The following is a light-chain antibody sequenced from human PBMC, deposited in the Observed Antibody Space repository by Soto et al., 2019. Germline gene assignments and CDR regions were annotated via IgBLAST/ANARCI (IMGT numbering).Light chain of an antibody. CDR1: SSNIGSNT. J-gene: IGLJ3*02. CDR3: AAWDDSLNGWV. V-gene: IGLV1-44*01. CDR2: SNN. Sequence: QSVLTQPPSASGTPGQRVTISCSGSSSNIGSNTVNWYQQLPGTAPKLLIYSNNQRPSGVPDRFSGSKSGTSASLAISGLQSEDEAAYYCAAWDDSLNGWVFGGGTKLPVL.